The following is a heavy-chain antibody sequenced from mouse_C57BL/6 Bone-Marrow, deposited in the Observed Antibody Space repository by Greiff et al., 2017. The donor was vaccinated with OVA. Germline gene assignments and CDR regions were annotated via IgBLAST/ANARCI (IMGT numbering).Heavy chain of an antibody. CDR3: ARRNLDY. CDR2: IDPSDSET. CDR1: GYTFTSYW. J-gene: IGHJ2*01. Sequence: QVQLQQPGAELVRPGSSVKLSCKASGYTFTSYWMHWVKQRPIQGLEWIGNIDPSDSETHYNQKFKDKATLTVDNSSSTAYIQLSSLTSADSAVYYCARRNLDYGCLGTALTVTS. V-gene: IGHV1-52*01.